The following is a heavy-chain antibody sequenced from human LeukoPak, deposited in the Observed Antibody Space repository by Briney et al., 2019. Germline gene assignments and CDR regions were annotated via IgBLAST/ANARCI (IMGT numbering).Heavy chain of an antibody. CDR1: GFTFSSYG. Sequence: GGSLRLPCAASGFTFSSYGMHWVRQAPGKGLEWVAVIWYDGSNKYYADSVKGRFTISRDNSKNTLYLQMNSLRAEDTAVYYCARGPKRGGYRYNWFDPWGQGTLVTVSS. V-gene: IGHV3-33*01. J-gene: IGHJ5*02. D-gene: IGHD3-16*02. CDR2: IWYDGSNK. CDR3: ARGPKRGGYRYNWFDP.